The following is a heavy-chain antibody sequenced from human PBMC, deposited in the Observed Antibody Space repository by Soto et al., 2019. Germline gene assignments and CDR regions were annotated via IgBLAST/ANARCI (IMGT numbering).Heavy chain of an antibody. D-gene: IGHD2-15*01. CDR1: GFTFGSYA. V-gene: IGHV3-30-3*01. CDR3: ARDFSDRPGLRIDYYYYGMDV. Sequence: PGGSLRLSCAASGFTFGSYAMHWVRQAPGKGLEWVAVISYDGSNKYYADSVKGRFTISRDNSKNTLYLQMNRLRAEDTAVYYCARDFSDRPGLRIDYYYYGMDVWGQGTTVTVSS. J-gene: IGHJ6*02. CDR2: ISYDGSNK.